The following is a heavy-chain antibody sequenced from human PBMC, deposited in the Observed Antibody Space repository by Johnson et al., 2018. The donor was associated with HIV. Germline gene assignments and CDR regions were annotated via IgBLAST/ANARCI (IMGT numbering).Heavy chain of an antibody. CDR3: AKDRQATSTLGAFDI. V-gene: IGHV3-9*01. D-gene: IGHD5-24*01. CDR2: SSWNSVNI. CDR1: GFTFGDYA. J-gene: IGHJ3*02. Sequence: VQLVESGGGLVQPGRSLRLSCAASGFTFGDYAMHWVRQRPGKGLEWVSGSSWNSVNIEYADSVKGRFTISRDNAKNSLYLQMNSLRTEDTALYYCAKDRQATSTLGAFDIWGQGNMVIVSS.